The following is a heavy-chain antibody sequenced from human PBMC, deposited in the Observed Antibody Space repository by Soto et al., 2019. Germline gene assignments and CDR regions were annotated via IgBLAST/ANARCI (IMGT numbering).Heavy chain of an antibody. CDR2: IYPGDSDT. V-gene: IGHV5-51*01. Sequence: PGESLKISCKGSGYSFTSYWIGWVRQMPGKGLEWMGIIYPGDSDTGYSPSFQGQVTISADKSISTAYLQWSSLKASDTAMYYCSSIIPVGSDYYYRMDVWRQGTTVTVSS. CDR3: SSIIPVGSDYYYRMDV. D-gene: IGHD3-10*01. J-gene: IGHJ6*02. CDR1: GYSFTSYW.